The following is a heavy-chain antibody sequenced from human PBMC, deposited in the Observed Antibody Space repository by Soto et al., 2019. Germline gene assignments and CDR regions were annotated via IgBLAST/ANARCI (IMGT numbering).Heavy chain of an antibody. J-gene: IGHJ5*02. CDR1: GGTFSNYA. D-gene: IGHD5-12*01. V-gene: IGHV1-69*13. CDR3: AKDGGKDGYFGNWFDP. Sequence: ASVKVSCKASGGTFSNYAITWVRQAPGQGLGWLGRIIPIFGSVTFAQKFQGRITLTADESTTTVYMELSSLRSDDTAVYYCAKDGGKDGYFGNWFDPWGQGTQVTVSS. CDR2: IIPIFGSV.